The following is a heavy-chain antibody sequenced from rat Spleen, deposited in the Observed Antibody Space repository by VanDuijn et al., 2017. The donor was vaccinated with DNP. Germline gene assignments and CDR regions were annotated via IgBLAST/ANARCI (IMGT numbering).Heavy chain of an antibody. D-gene: IGHD5-1*01. CDR2: IKQDSSIR. J-gene: IGHJ2*01. V-gene: IGHV4-2*01. Sequence: EVKLVESGGGLAQPGRSLKLSCVASGLNFSDYWMGWVRQVPEKGLEWMGEIKQDSSIRNYNPSLRERFTISRDNAQNSLYLQMNDLGSKDTAVYYCVTRGTGSDNWFAYWGQGVMVTVSS. CDR1: GLNFSDYW. CDR3: VTRGTGSDNWFAY.